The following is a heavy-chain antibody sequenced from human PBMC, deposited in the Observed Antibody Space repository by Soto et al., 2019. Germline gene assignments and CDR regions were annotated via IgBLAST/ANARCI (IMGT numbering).Heavy chain of an antibody. CDR3: ARDRPYYGSGSYYNEYDDY. J-gene: IGHJ4*02. CDR2: ISSSSSTI. CDR1: GFTFSSYS. Sequence: GGSLRLSCAASGFTFSSYSMNWVRQAPGKGLEWVSYISSSSSTIYYADSVKGRFTISRDNAKNSLYLQMNSLRDEDTAVYYCARDRPYYGSGSYYNEYDDYWGQGTLVTVSS. V-gene: IGHV3-48*02. D-gene: IGHD3-10*01.